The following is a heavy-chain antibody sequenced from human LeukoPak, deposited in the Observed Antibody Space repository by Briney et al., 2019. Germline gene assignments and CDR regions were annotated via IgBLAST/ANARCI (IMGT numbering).Heavy chain of an antibody. Sequence: SSETLSLTCTVSGGSISSYYWSWIRQPPGKGLEWIGYIYYSGSTNYNPSLKSRDTISVDTSKNQFSLKLSSVTAADTAVYYCASLAVAGTVFAFDIWGQGTMVTVSS. V-gene: IGHV4-59*01. CDR3: ASLAVAGTVFAFDI. J-gene: IGHJ3*02. CDR1: GGSISSYY. D-gene: IGHD6-19*01. CDR2: IYYSGST.